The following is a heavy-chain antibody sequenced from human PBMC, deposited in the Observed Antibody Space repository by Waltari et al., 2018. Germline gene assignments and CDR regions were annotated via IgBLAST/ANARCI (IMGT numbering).Heavy chain of an antibody. CDR2: ISSSSSYI. CDR1: GFTFSSYS. D-gene: IGHD3-9*01. V-gene: IGHV3-21*04. Sequence: EVQLVESGGGLVKPGGSLRLSCAASGFTFSSYSMNWVRQAPGKGLEWVSSISSSSSYIYYADSVKGRFTISRDNAKNSLYLQMNSLRAEDTALYYCAKDVRRYFDRMDVWGKGTTVTVSS. J-gene: IGHJ6*04. CDR3: AKDVRRYFDRMDV.